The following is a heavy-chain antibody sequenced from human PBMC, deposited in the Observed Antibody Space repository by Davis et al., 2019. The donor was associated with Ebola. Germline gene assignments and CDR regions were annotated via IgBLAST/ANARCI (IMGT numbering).Heavy chain of an antibody. CDR2: MNPHTGYT. D-gene: IGHD2/OR15-2a*01. Sequence: AASVPVSCKASGYTFSIYDFNWVRQAAGQGLEWMGWMNPHTGYTGYARKFQGRVTMTRNSSINKAYMELTSLTSDDTAVYYCARGLMDSAAFRAGWFDPWGQGTLVTVSS. J-gene: IGHJ5*02. CDR3: ARGLMDSAAFRAGWFDP. CDR1: GYTFSIYD. V-gene: IGHV1-8*01.